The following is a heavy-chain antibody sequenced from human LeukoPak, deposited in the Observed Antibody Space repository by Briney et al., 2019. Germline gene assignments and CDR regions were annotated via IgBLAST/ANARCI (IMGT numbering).Heavy chain of an antibody. CDR3: ARGAEQQLVMRIDY. Sequence: PSETLSLSCAVYGGSFSGYYWSWSRQPPGKGLEWIGEINHSGSTNYNPSLKSRVTISVDTSKNQFSLKLSSVTAADTAVYYCARGAEQQLVMRIDYWGQGTLVTVSS. CDR2: INHSGST. J-gene: IGHJ4*02. V-gene: IGHV4-34*01. CDR1: GGSFSGYY. D-gene: IGHD6-13*01.